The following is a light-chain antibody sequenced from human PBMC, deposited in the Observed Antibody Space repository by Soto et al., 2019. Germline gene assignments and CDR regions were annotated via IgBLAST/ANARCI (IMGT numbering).Light chain of an antibody. J-gene: IGLJ1*01. CDR3: SSYTSSSKGV. CDR1: SSDVGGYKY. Sequence: QSALTQPASVSGSPGQSITISCTGTSSDVGGYKYVSWYQQHPGKDPKLMIYEVSNRPSGVSNRFSGSKSSNTASLTISGLQAEGEADYYCSSYTSSSKGVFGTGTKLTVL. CDR2: EVS. V-gene: IGLV2-14*01.